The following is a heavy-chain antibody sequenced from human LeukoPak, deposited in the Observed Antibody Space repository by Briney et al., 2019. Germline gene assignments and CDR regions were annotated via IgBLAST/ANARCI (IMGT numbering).Heavy chain of an antibody. CDR3: ANSPRILWFDP. Sequence: GGSLRLSCVASGFTFGSYGMHWVRQAPGKGLEWVAIIWYDGSKKYYADSVKGRFTISRDNSKNTLYLQMNSLRAEDTAVYYCANSPRILWFDPWGQGTLVTVSS. CDR1: GFTFGSYG. D-gene: IGHD3-3*01. J-gene: IGHJ5*02. CDR2: IWYDGSKK. V-gene: IGHV3-33*06.